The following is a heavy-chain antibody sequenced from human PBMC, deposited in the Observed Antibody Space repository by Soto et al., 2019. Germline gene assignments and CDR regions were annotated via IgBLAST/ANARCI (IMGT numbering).Heavy chain of an antibody. Sequence: PSETLSLTCAVYGGSFSGYYWSWIRQPPGKGLEWIGEINHSGSTNYNPSVKSRVTISVDTSKNQFSLKLSSLTAADTAVYYCARLRTEFIAAAGYDYWGQGTLVTVSS. D-gene: IGHD6-13*01. CDR2: INHSGST. CDR1: GGSFSGYY. CDR3: ARLRTEFIAAAGYDY. J-gene: IGHJ4*02. V-gene: IGHV4-34*01.